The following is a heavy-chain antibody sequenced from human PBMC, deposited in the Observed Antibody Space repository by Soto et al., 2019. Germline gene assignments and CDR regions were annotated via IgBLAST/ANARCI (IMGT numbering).Heavy chain of an antibody. CDR3: ARAPKTQLEWLSSDAFDI. CDR1: GFTFSDYY. V-gene: IGHV3-11*01. CDR2: ISSSGSTM. J-gene: IGHJ3*02. D-gene: IGHD3-3*01. Sequence: GGSLRLSCAASGFTFSDYYMSWIRQAPGKGLEWVSYISSSGSTMYYADSVKGRFTISRDNAKNSLYLQLNFLRAEDTAVYYCARAPKTQLEWLSSDAFDIWGQGTMVTVSS.